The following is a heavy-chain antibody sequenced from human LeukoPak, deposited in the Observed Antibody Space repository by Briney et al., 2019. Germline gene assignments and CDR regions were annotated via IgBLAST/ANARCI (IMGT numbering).Heavy chain of an antibody. D-gene: IGHD3-10*01. J-gene: IGHJ4*02. CDR2: ISWNSGSI. Sequence: SLRLSCAASGFTFDDYAMHWVRQAPGKGLEWVSGISWNSGSIGYADSVKGRFTISRDNAKNSLYLQMNSLRAEDTAVYYCAKDRRAGSYDYWGQGTLVTVSS. V-gene: IGHV3-9*01. CDR1: GFTFDDYA. CDR3: AKDRRAGSYDY.